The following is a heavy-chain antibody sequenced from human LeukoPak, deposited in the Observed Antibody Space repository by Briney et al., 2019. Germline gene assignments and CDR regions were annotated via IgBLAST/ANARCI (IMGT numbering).Heavy chain of an antibody. D-gene: IGHD3-10*01. CDR3: ARDKFYGSGSWDY. CDR2: ISSSSSTI. CDR1: GFTFSSYS. V-gene: IGHV3-48*01. Sequence: PGGSLRLSCAASGFTFSSYSMNWVRQAPGKGLEWVSYISSSSSTIYYADSVKGRFTISGDNAKNSLYLQMNSLRAEDTAVYYCARDKFYGSGSWDYWGQGTLVTVSS. J-gene: IGHJ4*02.